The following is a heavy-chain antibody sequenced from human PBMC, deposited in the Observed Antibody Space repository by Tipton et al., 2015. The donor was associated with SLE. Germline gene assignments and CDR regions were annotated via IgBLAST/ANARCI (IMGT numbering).Heavy chain of an antibody. Sequence: TLSLTCAVSGYPIGTVYYWSWIRQSPGKGLEWIGEINHSGSTNYNPSLKSRVTISVDTSKNQFSLKLTSVTAADTAIYYCASAGYANSWWSYWGQGSLVTVSS. V-gene: IGHV4-38-2*01. J-gene: IGHJ4*02. CDR3: ASAGYANSWWSY. CDR1: GYPIGTVYY. D-gene: IGHD6-13*01. CDR2: INHSGST.